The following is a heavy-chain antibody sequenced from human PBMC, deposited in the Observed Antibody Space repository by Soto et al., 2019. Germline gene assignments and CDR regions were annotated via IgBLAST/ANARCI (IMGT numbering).Heavy chain of an antibody. D-gene: IGHD6-25*01. CDR1: GFTFSRYG. CDR3: ARDLGSTNYYFDY. V-gene: IGHV3-33*01. Sequence: QVQLVESGGGVVQPGRSLRVSCVTSGFTFSRYGMHWVRQVPGKGLEWVAVIWYDGSKKYYADFVKGRFIISRDDSKNTLYLQMNSLRAEDTAVYYCARDLGSTNYYFDYWGLGTLVIVS. J-gene: IGHJ4*02. CDR2: IWYDGSKK.